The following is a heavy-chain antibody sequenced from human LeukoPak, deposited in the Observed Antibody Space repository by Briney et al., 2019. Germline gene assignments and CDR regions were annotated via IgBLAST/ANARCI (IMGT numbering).Heavy chain of an antibody. J-gene: IGHJ4*02. CDR1: GFTFDDYG. Sequence: GGSLRLSCAVSGFTFDDYGMSWVRQAPGKGLEWVSGINWNGGSTGYADSVKGRFTISRDNAKNSLYLQMNSLRAEDTALYYCARGSYYDILTGYHNWGQGTLVTVSS. V-gene: IGHV3-20*04. CDR3: ARGSYYDILTGYHN. D-gene: IGHD3-9*01. CDR2: INWNGGST.